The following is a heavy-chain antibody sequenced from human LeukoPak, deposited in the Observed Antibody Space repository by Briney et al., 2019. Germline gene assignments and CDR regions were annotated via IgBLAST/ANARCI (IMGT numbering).Heavy chain of an antibody. CDR2: INHSGST. CDR1: GGSLSGYY. V-gene: IGHV4-34*01. Sequence: SETLSLTCAVYGGSLSGYYWSWIRQPPGKGLEWIGEINHSGSTNYNPSLKSRVTISVDTSKNQFSLKLSSVTAADTAVYYCARKAIFGVVVGPRFDPWGQGTLVTVSS. J-gene: IGHJ5*02. D-gene: IGHD3-3*01. CDR3: ARKAIFGVVVGPRFDP.